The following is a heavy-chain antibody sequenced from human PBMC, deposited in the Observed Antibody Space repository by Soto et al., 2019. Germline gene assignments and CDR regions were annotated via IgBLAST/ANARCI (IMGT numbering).Heavy chain of an antibody. Sequence: QVQLVQSGAEVKNPGASVKVSCKASGYTFTRYGFSWVRQAPGQGLEWVGWISTYNENTKYPQKFQGRITMTTDTPTSTAYMEMRSLTSDDTAVYYCAREGYCSSGSCALYSHDYFGMDVWGQGTTVTVSS. CDR2: ISTYNENT. D-gene: IGHD2-15*01. CDR1: GYTFTRYG. CDR3: AREGYCSSGSCALYSHDYFGMDV. V-gene: IGHV1-18*01. J-gene: IGHJ6*02.